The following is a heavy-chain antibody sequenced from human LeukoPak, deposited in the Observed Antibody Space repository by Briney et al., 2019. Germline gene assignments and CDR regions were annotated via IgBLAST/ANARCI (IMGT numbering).Heavy chain of an antibody. Sequence: GGSLRLSCAASGFTFSSYEMNWVRQAPGKGLEWISAISGSSNVYYAASVRGRFTISRDNAENSLYLQLNTMRAEDTAVYYCARGFRDTAMFLDYWGQGTLVTVSS. CDR1: GFTFSSYE. D-gene: IGHD5-18*01. V-gene: IGHV3-48*03. J-gene: IGHJ4*02. CDR3: ARGFRDTAMFLDY. CDR2: ISGSSNV.